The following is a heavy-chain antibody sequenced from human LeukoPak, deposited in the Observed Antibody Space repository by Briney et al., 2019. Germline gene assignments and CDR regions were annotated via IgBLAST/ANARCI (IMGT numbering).Heavy chain of an antibody. D-gene: IGHD6-13*01. CDR1: GYTFTSYG. CDR3: ARDSYSSSWSNYYYYGMDV. CDR2: TSAYNGNT. V-gene: IGHV1-18*01. Sequence: ASVKVSCKASGYTFTSYGISWVRQAPGQGLEWMGWTSAYNGNTNYAQKLQGRVTMTTDTSTSTAYMELRSLRSDDTAVYYCARDSYSSSWSNYYYYGMDVWGQGTTVTVSS. J-gene: IGHJ6*02.